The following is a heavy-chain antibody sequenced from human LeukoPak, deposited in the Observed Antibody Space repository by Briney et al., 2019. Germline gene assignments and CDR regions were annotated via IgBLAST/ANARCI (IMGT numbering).Heavy chain of an antibody. CDR1: GFTFSSYA. J-gene: IGHJ2*01. Sequence: GRSLRLSCAASGFTFSSYAMHWVRQAPGKGLEWVAVISYDGSNKYYADSVKGRFTISRDNSKNTLYLRMNSLRAEDTAVYYCARVGQQLVAYWYFDLWGRGTLVTVSS. V-gene: IGHV3-30-3*01. D-gene: IGHD6-13*01. CDR2: ISYDGSNK. CDR3: ARVGQQLVAYWYFDL.